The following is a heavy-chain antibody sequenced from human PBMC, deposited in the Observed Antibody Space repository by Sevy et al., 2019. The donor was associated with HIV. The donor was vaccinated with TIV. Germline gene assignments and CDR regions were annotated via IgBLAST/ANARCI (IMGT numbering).Heavy chain of an antibody. J-gene: IGHJ5*02. Sequence: GGSLRLSCAASGFTFSSYEMTWVRQAPGKGLEWVSSISGSGFTIYYGDSVEGRFTISRDNPKNSLYLQMNSLRAEDTAVYYWARKGGAYDIGFDPWGQGTLVTVSS. V-gene: IGHV3-48*03. CDR1: GFTFSSYE. CDR2: ISGSGFTI. D-gene: IGHD3-9*01. CDR3: ARKGGAYDIGFDP.